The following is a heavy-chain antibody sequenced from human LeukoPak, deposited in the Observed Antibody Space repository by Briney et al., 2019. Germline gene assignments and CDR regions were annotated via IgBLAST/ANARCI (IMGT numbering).Heavy chain of an antibody. V-gene: IGHV3-53*01. J-gene: IGHJ4*02. CDR2: IYSGGTT. CDR3: ARIPKTTYFDY. D-gene: IGHD4-17*01. CDR1: GITVSANY. Sequence: GGSLRLSCAASGITVSANYMSWVRQAPGKGLEWVSLIYSGGTTDYADSVKGRFTISRDNSENTLHLQMNSLRAEDTAVYYCARIPKTTYFDYWGQGTLVTVSS.